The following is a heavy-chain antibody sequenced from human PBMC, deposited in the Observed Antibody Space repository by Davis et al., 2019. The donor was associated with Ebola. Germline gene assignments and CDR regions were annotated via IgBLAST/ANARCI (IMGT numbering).Heavy chain of an antibody. CDR3: ARGYSSDWYWFDP. V-gene: IGHV1-69*13. CDR1: SGIFISYA. J-gene: IGHJ5*02. D-gene: IGHD6-19*01. CDR2: IIPIFGTA. Sequence: SALVSCKASSGIFISYAISWVRQAPGQGLEWMGGIIPIFGTANYAQKFQGRVTTTADESTSTAYMELSSLGSEDTAVYYCARGYSSDWYWFDPWGQGTLVTVSS.